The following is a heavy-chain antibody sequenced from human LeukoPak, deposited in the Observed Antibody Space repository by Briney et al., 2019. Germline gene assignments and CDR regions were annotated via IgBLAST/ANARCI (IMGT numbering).Heavy chain of an antibody. J-gene: IGHJ6*02. Sequence: PSETLTLTCTVSGRSIRSYYWNWLRQPPGKGREWIGYIYYSGSATYIPSLNNRVTISVDRSKNQFSLRLSSVTAADTALYYCARDPEMATPYYYGMDVWGQGTTVTVS. V-gene: IGHV4-59*01. CDR2: IYYSGSA. CDR3: ARDPEMATPYYYGMDV. CDR1: GRSIRSYY. D-gene: IGHD5-24*01.